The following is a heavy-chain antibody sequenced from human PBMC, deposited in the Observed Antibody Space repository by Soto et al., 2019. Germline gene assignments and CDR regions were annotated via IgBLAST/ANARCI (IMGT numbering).Heavy chain of an antibody. V-gene: IGHV3-33*01. Sequence: QVQLVESGGGVVQPGRSLRLACAASGFTFNSYGMHWVRQAPGKGLEWVAVVSYDGSNTYYADSVTGQFIISRDNSNNTLSLQMNSLVAEDAAVYHGARERLLQVYYFDSWGQGTLVTFSS. D-gene: IGHD2-15*01. CDR1: GFTFNSYG. J-gene: IGHJ4*02. CDR3: ARERLLQVYYFDS. CDR2: VSYDGSNT.